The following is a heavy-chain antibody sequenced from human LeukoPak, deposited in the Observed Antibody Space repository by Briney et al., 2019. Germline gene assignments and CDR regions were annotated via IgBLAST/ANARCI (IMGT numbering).Heavy chain of an antibody. CDR1: GYTFTGYY. V-gene: IGHV1-2*02. Sequence: ASVKVSCKASGYTFTGYYMHWVRQAPGQGLVWMGWINPNSGGTNYAQKFQGRVTMTRDTSISTAYMELSRLRSDDTAVYYCARGTSSRIFGVVMPLDYWGQGTLVTVSS. CDR3: ARGTSSRIFGVVMPLDY. CDR2: INPNSGGT. J-gene: IGHJ4*02. D-gene: IGHD3-3*02.